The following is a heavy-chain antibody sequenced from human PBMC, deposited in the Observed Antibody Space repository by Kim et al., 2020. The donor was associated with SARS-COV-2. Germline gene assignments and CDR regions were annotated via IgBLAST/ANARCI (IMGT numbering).Heavy chain of an antibody. V-gene: IGHV3-11*06. CDR1: GFTFSDYY. D-gene: IGHD3-3*01. Sequence: GGSLRLSCAASGFTFSDYYMSWIRQAPGKGLEWVSYISSSSYTNYADSVKGRFTISRDNAKNSLYLRMNSLRAEDTAVYYCARGPHQSYYDFWSGYPDYWGQGTLVTVSS. CDR3: ARGPHQSYYDFWSGYPDY. CDR2: ISSSSYT. J-gene: IGHJ4*02.